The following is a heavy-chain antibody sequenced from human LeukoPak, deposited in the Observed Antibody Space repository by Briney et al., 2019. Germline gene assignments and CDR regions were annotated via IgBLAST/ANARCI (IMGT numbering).Heavy chain of an antibody. J-gene: IGHJ4*02. CDR3: ARGGLNIAAAGPDY. Sequence: ASVKVSCKASGYTFTSYAMNWVRQAPGQGLEWMGWINTNTGNPTYAQGFTGRFVFSLDTSVSTAYLQISSLKAEDTAVYYCARGGLNIAAAGPDYWGQGTLVTVSS. CDR1: GYTFTSYA. CDR2: INTNTGNP. D-gene: IGHD6-13*01. V-gene: IGHV7-4-1*02.